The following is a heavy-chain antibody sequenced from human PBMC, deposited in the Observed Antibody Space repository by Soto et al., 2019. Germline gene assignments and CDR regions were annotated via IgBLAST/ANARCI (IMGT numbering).Heavy chain of an antibody. Sequence: QVHLVQSGVEVKKPGASVKVSCTAHGYNLREYGVSWLRQVPGQGFEWMGWISGDNVNRRSSQRFQDRLTMTTDTSTKTPSMELRSLRSDDTAVYFWGREGQQLAQEQYFQFNGVDVWGQGTSVTVSS. V-gene: IGHV1-18*01. J-gene: IGHJ6*02. D-gene: IGHD6-13*01. CDR2: ISGDNVNR. CDR3: GREGQQLAQEQYFQFNGVDV. CDR1: GYNLREYG.